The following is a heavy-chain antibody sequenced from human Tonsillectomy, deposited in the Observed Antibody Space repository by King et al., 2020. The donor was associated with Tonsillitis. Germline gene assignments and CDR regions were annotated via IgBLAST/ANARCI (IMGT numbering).Heavy chain of an antibody. CDR1: GGSISGHS. CDR3: ARHPPHPETSGSDHYWHFDL. V-gene: IGHV4-59*08. CDR2: FYRSGNT. Sequence: VQLPESGPGLVKPSETLSLSCTVSGGSISGHSWSWVRQPPGKGLEWIGYFYRSGNTNYNPPLKSRVTISVDTSKNQLSLKLRSVTAADTAIYYCARHPPHPETSGSDHYWHFDLWGRGTLVTVSS. D-gene: IGHD3-10*01. J-gene: IGHJ2*01.